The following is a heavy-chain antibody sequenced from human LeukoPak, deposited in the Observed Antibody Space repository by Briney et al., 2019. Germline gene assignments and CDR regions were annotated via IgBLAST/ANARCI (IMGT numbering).Heavy chain of an antibody. J-gene: IGHJ6*02. V-gene: IGHV3-9*01. CDR2: ISWNSGSI. Sequence: PGRSLRLSCAASGFTFDDYAMHWVRQAPGRGLEWVSGISWNSGSIGYADSAKGRFTISRDNAKNSLYLQMNSLRAEDTALYYCAKDMYPGTIYYYYGMDVWGQGTTVTVSS. CDR3: AKDMYPGTIYYYYGMDV. CDR1: GFTFDDYA. D-gene: IGHD4/OR15-4a*01.